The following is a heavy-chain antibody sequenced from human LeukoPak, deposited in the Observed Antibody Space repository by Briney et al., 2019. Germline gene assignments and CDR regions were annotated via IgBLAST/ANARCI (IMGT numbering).Heavy chain of an antibody. J-gene: IGHJ5*02. D-gene: IGHD5-18*01. CDR2: IYSSGST. CDR1: GGSFSGYY. CDR3: ARARYSYGLLNWFDP. Sequence: SETLSLTCAVYGGSFSGYYWSWIRQPAGKGLEWIVRIYSSGSTNYNPSLKSRVTMSVATSNNQFSLKLSSVTAADTAVYYCARARYSYGLLNWFDPWGQGTLVTVSS. V-gene: IGHV4-59*10.